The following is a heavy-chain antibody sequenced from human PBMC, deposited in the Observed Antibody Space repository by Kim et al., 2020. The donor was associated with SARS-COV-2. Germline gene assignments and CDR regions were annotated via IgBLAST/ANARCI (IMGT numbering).Heavy chain of an antibody. CDR1: GYTFTSYG. Sequence: ASVKVSCKASGYTFTSYGISWVRQAPGQGLEWMGWISAYNGNTNYAQKLQGRVTMTTDTSTSTAYMELRSLRSDDTAVYYCARDPPGRIAAAGYNWFDPWGQGTLVTVSS. J-gene: IGHJ5*02. V-gene: IGHV1-18*01. CDR2: ISAYNGNT. D-gene: IGHD6-13*01. CDR3: ARDPPGRIAAAGYNWFDP.